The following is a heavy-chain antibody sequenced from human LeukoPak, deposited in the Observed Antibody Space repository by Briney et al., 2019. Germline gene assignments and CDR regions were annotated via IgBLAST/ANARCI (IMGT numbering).Heavy chain of an antibody. D-gene: IGHD2-2*01. V-gene: IGHV4-59*01. CDR3: ARTLSSSRLESDY. CDR1: GGSISSYY. Sequence: SEIHSLTCTVSGGSISSYYWSWIRQPPGKGLEWIGYIYYSGSTNYSPSLKSRVTISVDTSKNQFSLKLSSVTAADTAVYYCARTLSSSRLESDYWDQGTLVTVFS. J-gene: IGHJ4*02. CDR2: IYYSGST.